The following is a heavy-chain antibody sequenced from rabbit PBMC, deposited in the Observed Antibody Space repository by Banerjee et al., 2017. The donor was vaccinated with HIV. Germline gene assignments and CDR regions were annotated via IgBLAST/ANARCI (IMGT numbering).Heavy chain of an antibody. V-gene: IGHV1S45*01. D-gene: IGHD5-1*01. CDR3: ARAGEGGDGYLNL. CDR1: GFDFSNKAV. Sequence: QEQLVESGGGLVQPEGSLTLTCKASGFDFSNKAVMCWVRQAPGKGLQWIACINVITGRAAYAPWAKGRFTCSKAPSTTVTLQMTSLTVADPATYFCARAGEGGDGYLNLWGPGTLVTVS. CDR2: INVITGRA. J-gene: IGHJ4*01.